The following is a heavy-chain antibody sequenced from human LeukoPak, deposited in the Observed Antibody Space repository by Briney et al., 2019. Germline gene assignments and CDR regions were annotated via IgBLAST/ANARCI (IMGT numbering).Heavy chain of an antibody. CDR3: ARDGRPGIAALGYFDY. CDR1: GYTFTSYG. D-gene: IGHD6-13*01. CDR2: IIPIFGTA. V-gene: IGHV1-69*13. J-gene: IGHJ4*02. Sequence: GASVKVSCKASGYTFTSYGISWVRQAPGQGLEWMGGIIPIFGTANYAQKFQGRVTITADESTSTAYMELSSLRSEDTAVYYCARDGRPGIAALGYFDYWGQGTLVTVSS.